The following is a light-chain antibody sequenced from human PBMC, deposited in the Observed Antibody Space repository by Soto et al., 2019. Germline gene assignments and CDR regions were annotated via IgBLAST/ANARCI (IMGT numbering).Light chain of an antibody. CDR3: QHYYSSPQT. J-gene: IGKJ1*01. V-gene: IGKV1-8*01. CDR2: GAS. Sequence: AIRMTQFPSSFSASIGDRVTITCRASHDITSSLAWYQHKQGRAPKLLISGASNLQFGVPSRFSGSGSGTDFTLTISSLQSEDFATYYCQHYYSSPQTFGQGTRVEMK. CDR1: HDITSS.